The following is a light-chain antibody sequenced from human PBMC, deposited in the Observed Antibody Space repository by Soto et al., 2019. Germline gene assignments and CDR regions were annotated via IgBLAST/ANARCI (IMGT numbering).Light chain of an antibody. Sequence: QSALTQPASVSGSPGQSITISCTGTSSDVGGYDYVSWYQHHPGKAPKLTIYEVSNRPSGVSNRYSGSKSGNSASLTISGLQADDEADYYCCSLTTSHTYVFGSGTKLTVL. V-gene: IGLV2-14*01. CDR3: CSLTTSHTYV. J-gene: IGLJ1*01. CDR1: SSDVGGYDY. CDR2: EVS.